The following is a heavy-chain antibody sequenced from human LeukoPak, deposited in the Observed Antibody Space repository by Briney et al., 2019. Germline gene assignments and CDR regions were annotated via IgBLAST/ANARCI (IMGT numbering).Heavy chain of an antibody. CDR2: IYTSGST. CDR3: AREYSSSWYVPSPIPYYFDY. J-gene: IGHJ4*02. Sequence: PSETLSLTCTVSGGSISSYYWSLIRQPAGKGLEWIARIYTSGSTNYNPSLKSRVTMSVDTSKNQFSLKLSSVTAADTAVYYCAREYSSSWYVPSPIPYYFDYWGQGTLVTVSS. D-gene: IGHD6-13*01. CDR1: GGSISSYY. V-gene: IGHV4-4*07.